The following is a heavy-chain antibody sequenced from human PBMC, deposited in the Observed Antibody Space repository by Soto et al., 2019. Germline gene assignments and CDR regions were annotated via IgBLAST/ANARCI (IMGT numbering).Heavy chain of an antibody. Sequence: ASVKVSCKASGGTFSSYAISWVRQAPGQGLEWMGGIIPIFGTANYAQKFQGRVTITADESTSTAYMELSSLRSEDTAVYYCARDGAIFGVVIRDGMDVWGQGTTVTSP. J-gene: IGHJ6*02. CDR1: GGTFSSYA. D-gene: IGHD3-3*02. CDR2: IIPIFGTA. CDR3: ARDGAIFGVVIRDGMDV. V-gene: IGHV1-69*01.